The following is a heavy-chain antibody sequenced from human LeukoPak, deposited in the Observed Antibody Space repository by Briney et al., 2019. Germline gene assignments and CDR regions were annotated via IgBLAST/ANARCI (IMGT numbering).Heavy chain of an antibody. J-gene: IGHJ4*02. D-gene: IGHD3-10*01. CDR2: ISSSSSTI. V-gene: IGHV3-48*01. Sequence: GGSLRLSCAASGFTFSSYSMTWVRQAPGEGLEWVSYISSSSSTIYYADSVKGRFTISRDNAKNSLYLQMNSLRAEDTAVYYCARDRPYSGSHWDVDYWGQGTLVTVSS. CDR3: ARDRPYSGSHWDVDY. CDR1: GFTFSSYS.